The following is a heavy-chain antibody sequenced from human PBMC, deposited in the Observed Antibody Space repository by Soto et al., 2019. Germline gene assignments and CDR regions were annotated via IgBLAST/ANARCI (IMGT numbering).Heavy chain of an antibody. CDR1: GDSISSGNKY. D-gene: IGHD3-16*01. CDR2: IFSSGTT. CDR3: ARVPSPFDYYYAMDV. V-gene: IGHV4-30-4*01. Sequence: PSETLSLTCTVSGDSISSGNKYWSWIRQPPGKGLEWIGYIFSSGTTYYNPSLESRLTMSLDASQNQFSLKLNSLTDADTAVYFCARVPSPFDYYYAMDVWGQGTTVTVSS. J-gene: IGHJ6*02.